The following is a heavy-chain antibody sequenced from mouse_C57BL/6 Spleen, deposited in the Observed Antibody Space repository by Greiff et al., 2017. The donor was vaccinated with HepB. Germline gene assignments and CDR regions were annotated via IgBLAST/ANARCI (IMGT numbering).Heavy chain of an antibody. D-gene: IGHD2-3*01. J-gene: IGHJ4*01. CDR2: INPSNGGT. CDR1: GYTFTSYW. V-gene: IGHV1-53*01. Sequence: QVQLKESGTELVKPGASVKLSCKASGYTFTSYWMHWVKQRPGQGLEWIGNINPSNGGTNYNEKFKSKATLTVDKSSSTAYMQLSSLTSEDSAVYYCARFDDGYYNYAMDYWGQGTSVTVSS. CDR3: ARFDDGYYNYAMDY.